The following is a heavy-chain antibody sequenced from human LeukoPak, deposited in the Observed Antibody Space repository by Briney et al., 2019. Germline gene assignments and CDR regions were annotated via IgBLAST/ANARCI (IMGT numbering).Heavy chain of an antibody. Sequence: SETLSLTCAVSGYSISSGYYWGWIRQPPGKGLEWIGSIYHSGSTYYNPSLKRRVTISVDTSKNQFSLKLSSVTAADTAVYYCARGSIVATTLDYWGQGTLVTVSS. CDR2: IYHSGST. CDR1: GYSISSGYY. D-gene: IGHD5-12*01. J-gene: IGHJ4*02. V-gene: IGHV4-38-2*01. CDR3: ARGSIVATTLDY.